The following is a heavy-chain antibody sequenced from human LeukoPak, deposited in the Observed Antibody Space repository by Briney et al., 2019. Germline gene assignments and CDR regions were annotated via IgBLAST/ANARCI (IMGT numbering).Heavy chain of an antibody. Sequence: KPSETLSLTCAVYGGSFSGYYWSWIRQPPGKGLEWIGDINHSGSTNYNPSLKSRVTMSVDTSKNQFSLKLSSVTAADTAVYYCARVGVAGIYYYYYMDVWGKGTTVTISS. V-gene: IGHV4-34*01. J-gene: IGHJ6*03. CDR2: INHSGST. CDR1: GGSFSGYY. CDR3: ARVGVAGIYYYYYMDV. D-gene: IGHD6-19*01.